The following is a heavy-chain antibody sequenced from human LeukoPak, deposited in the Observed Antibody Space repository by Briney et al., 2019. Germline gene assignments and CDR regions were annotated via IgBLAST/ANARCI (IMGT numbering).Heavy chain of an antibody. Sequence: PGGSLRLSCAASGFTFSSYSMNWVRQAPGKGLEWVSSISSSSSYIYYADSVKGRFTISRDNAKNSLYLQMNSLRAEDTAVYYCASYGSGSYRAQRSYYYYYYMDVWGKGTTVTVSS. V-gene: IGHV3-21*01. CDR2: ISSSSSYI. J-gene: IGHJ6*03. CDR3: ASYGSGSYRAQRSYYYYYYMDV. D-gene: IGHD3-10*01. CDR1: GFTFSSYS.